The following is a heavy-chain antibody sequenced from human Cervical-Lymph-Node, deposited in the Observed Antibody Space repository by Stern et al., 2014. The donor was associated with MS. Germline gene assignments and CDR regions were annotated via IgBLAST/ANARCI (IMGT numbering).Heavy chain of an antibody. V-gene: IGHV4-31*03. CDR3: ARGYCSGGACFSTPFDS. CDR2: IYYSGDT. J-gene: IGHJ4*02. Sequence: QVQLVESGPGLVKPSQTLSLTCTVSGGYISSDGYYWSWIRRHPGKGLEWIGYIYYSGDTYYNPSLKSRVTISSDTSQNQFSLKLTSVTAADTAIYYCARGYCSGGACFSTPFDSWGQGTLVTVSS. CDR1: GGYISSDGYY. D-gene: IGHD2-15*01.